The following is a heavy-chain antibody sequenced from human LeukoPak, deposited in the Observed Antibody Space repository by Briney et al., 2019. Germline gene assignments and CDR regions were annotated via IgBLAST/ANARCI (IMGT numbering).Heavy chain of an antibody. Sequence: GASVKVSCKASGYTFTGYYMHWVRQAPGQGLEWMGWINPNSGGTNYAQKFQGGVTMTRDTSISTAYMELSRLRSDDTAVYYCAREVGTTGTTEYYYYMDVWGKGTTVTVSS. D-gene: IGHD1-1*01. J-gene: IGHJ6*03. CDR3: AREVGTTGTTEYYYYMDV. CDR1: GYTFTGYY. V-gene: IGHV1-2*02. CDR2: INPNSGGT.